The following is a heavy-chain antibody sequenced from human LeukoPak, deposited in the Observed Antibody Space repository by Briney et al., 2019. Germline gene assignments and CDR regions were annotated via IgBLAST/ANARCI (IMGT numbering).Heavy chain of an antibody. CDR1: EFTFSTYG. CDR2: IYYDGSNI. D-gene: IGHD1-1*01. J-gene: IGHJ4*02. Sequence: GGSLRLSCAASEFTFSTYGMHWVRQAPGKGLVWVAFIYYDGSNIYYADYEKGRFTISRDISKNTLYLQMDSLRAEDTAIYYCARDWKTNAFDYWGQGTLVTVSS. V-gene: IGHV3-33*01. CDR3: ARDWKTNAFDY.